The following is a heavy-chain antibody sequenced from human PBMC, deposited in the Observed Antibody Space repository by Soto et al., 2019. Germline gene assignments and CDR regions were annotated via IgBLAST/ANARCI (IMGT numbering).Heavy chain of an antibody. V-gene: IGHV4-61*01. J-gene: IGHJ6*02. CDR2: IYYSGST. CDR3: ARDGSGRYYNPLDYYYYGMDV. Sequence: QVQLQESGPGLVKPSETLSLTCTVSGGSVSSGSYYWSWIRQPPGKGLEWIGYIYYSGSTNYNPSLKSRVTISVDTSKNQFSMKLSSVTAADTAVYYCARDGSGRYYNPLDYYYYGMDVWGQGTTVTVSS. D-gene: IGHD3-10*01. CDR1: GGSVSSGSYY.